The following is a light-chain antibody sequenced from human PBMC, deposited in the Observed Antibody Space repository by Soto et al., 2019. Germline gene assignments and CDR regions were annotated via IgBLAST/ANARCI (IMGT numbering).Light chain of an antibody. J-gene: IGKJ4*01. CDR2: DSS. V-gene: IGKV1-33*01. CDR3: QQYEDLPLT. Sequence: DVQLTQSSSSLSASVGDRVIITCQASHSIANSLNWFQQKPGKAPEILISDSSHLEARVPSRFSGSRSGTDFTLTISKLQPEDFETYYCQQYEDLPLTFGGGTKVDIK. CDR1: HSIANS.